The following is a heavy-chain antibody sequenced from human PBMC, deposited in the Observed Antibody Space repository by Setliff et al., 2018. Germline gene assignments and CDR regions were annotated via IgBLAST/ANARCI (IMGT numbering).Heavy chain of an antibody. D-gene: IGHD3-22*01. CDR1: GYTFTGYY. CDR3: ARAWYDNSGYYYENYYYFMDV. Sequence: ASVKVSCKASGYTFTGYYIHWVRQAPGQGLEWVGWINPHSGGTTFARKFQGRVTMTRDTSISTAHMELSSLRSDDTAVYYCARAWYDNSGYYYENYYYFMDVWGKGTTVTVSS. J-gene: IGHJ6*03. CDR2: INPHSGGT. V-gene: IGHV1-2*02.